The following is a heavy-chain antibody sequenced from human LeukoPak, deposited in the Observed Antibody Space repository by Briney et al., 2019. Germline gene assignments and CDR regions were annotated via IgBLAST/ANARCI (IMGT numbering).Heavy chain of an antibody. CDR1: GYSFIAYY. Sequence: ASVKVSCKTSGYSFIAYYIHWVRQAHGQGLEWMGWINPKTGDTRYAQKLRGRVTMTRDTSVSTVYMDLSGLRSDDTAVYFCARDGYRNELDYWGRGTLVTVSS. D-gene: IGHD5-24*01. CDR3: ARDGYRNELDY. V-gene: IGHV1-2*02. J-gene: IGHJ4*02. CDR2: INPKTGDT.